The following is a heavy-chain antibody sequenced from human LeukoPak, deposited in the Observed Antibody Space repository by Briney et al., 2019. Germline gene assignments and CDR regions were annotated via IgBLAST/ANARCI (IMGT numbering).Heavy chain of an antibody. J-gene: IGHJ1*01. V-gene: IGHV4-59*08. CDR3: AQGGVVPAASFQH. CDR1: GGSISSYY. Sequence: SETLSLTCTVSGGSISSYYWSWIRQPPGKGLEWIGYIYYSGSTNYNPSLKRRVTISVDTSKNQFSLKLSSVTAADTAVYYCAQGGVVPAASFQHWGQGTLVTVSS. CDR2: IYYSGST. D-gene: IGHD2-2*01.